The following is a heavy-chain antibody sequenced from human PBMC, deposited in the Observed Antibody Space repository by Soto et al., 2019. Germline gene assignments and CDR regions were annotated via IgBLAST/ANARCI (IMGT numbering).Heavy chain of an antibody. J-gene: IGHJ4*02. CDR3: ARGSGIVALPGELEDVNYDY. CDR2: INESGST. Sequence: QVQLQQWGAGLVKPSETLSLSCAVYGQSFSGHSWDWIRQPPGKGLEWIGEINESGSTYYNPSLKSRVTISTDTSKNQFSLKLSSVSAADTAAYFCARGSGIVALPGELEDVNYDYWGQGTLVNVSS. D-gene: IGHD1-1*01. CDR1: GQSFSGHS. V-gene: IGHV4-34*01.